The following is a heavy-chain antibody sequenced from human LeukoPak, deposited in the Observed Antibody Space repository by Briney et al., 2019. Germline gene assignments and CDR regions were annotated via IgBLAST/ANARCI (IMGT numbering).Heavy chain of an antibody. CDR3: ARDRYGYGPPNFDY. D-gene: IGHD5-18*01. CDR2: IYSGGST. CDR1: GFTVSSNY. V-gene: IGHV3-66*01. Sequence: GGSLRLSCAASGFTVSSNYMSWVRQAPGKGLEWVSVIYSGGSTYYADSVKGRFTISRDNSKNTLYLQMNSLRAEDTAVYYCARDRYGYGPPNFDYWGQGTLVTVSS. J-gene: IGHJ4*02.